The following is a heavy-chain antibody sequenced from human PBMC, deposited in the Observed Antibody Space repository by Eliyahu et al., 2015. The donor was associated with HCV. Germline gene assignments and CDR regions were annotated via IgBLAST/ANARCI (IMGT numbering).Heavy chain of an antibody. J-gene: IGHJ4*02. CDR2: IFPNSGGT. CDR1: XYTFTAYN. Sequence: QVQLVQSGAEXKKPGDSXKVXCXASXYTFTAYNMHWVRQAPGQGXEWMGRIFPNSGGTDYAQKFQGRVAMTRDTSISTVYMDLTRLTSDDTAVYFCARGHNYAYEYWGQGTLVTVSS. D-gene: IGHD5-18*01. CDR3: ARGHNYAYEY. V-gene: IGHV1-2*06.